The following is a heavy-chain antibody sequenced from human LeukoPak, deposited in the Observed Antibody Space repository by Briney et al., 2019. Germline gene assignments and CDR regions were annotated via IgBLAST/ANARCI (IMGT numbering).Heavy chain of an antibody. CDR1: GYTFTGYY. CDR2: INPNSGGT. Sequence: GASVKVSCKASGYTFTGYYMHWVRQAPGQGLEWMGWINPNSGGTNYAQKFQGRVTTTRDTSISTAYMELSRLRSDDTAVYYCARITIFGSRNYYYGMDVWGQGTTVTVSS. J-gene: IGHJ6*02. V-gene: IGHV1-2*02. CDR3: ARITIFGSRNYYYGMDV. D-gene: IGHD3-3*01.